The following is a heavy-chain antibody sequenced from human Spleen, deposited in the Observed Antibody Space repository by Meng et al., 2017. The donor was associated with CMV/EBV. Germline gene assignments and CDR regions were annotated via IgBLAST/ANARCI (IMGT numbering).Heavy chain of an antibody. Sequence: AASGFPFSSYAMGWVRQAPGKGLEWVSGMSVSGGSTYYTDSVKGRFTISRDNSRNTLYLQMNSLRAEDTAVYYCAKRSVTTYWYFDLWGRGTLVTVSS. CDR2: MSVSGGST. J-gene: IGHJ2*01. D-gene: IGHD4-17*01. CDR3: AKRSVTTYWYFDL. CDR1: GFPFSSYA. V-gene: IGHV3-23*01.